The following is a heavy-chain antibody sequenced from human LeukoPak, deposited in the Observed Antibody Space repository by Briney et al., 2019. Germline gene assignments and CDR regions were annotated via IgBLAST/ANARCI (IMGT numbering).Heavy chain of an antibody. V-gene: IGHV3-11*06. CDR1: GFTFSDYY. J-gene: IGHJ4*02. Sequence: GGSLRLSCAASGFTFSDYYMSWTRQAPGKGLEWVSYISSSSSYTNYADSVKGRFTISRDNAKNSLYLQMNSLRAEDTAVYYCARDPGYSSGRYDYWGQGTLVTVSS. CDR3: ARDPGYSSGRYDY. CDR2: ISSSSSYT. D-gene: IGHD6-19*01.